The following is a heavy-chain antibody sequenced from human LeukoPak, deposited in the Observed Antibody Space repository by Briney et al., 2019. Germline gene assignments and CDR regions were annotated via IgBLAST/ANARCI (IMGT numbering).Heavy chain of an antibody. CDR2: IIPIFGTA. Sequence: ASVKVSCKASGGTFSSYAISWVRQAPGQGLEWMGRIIPIFGTASYAQKFQGRVTITTDESTSTAYMELSSLRSEDTAVYYCASNPPRGYCTNGVCRTKEPTLYYYYMDVWGKGTTVTVSS. J-gene: IGHJ6*03. D-gene: IGHD2-8*01. CDR3: ASNPPRGYCTNGVCRTKEPTLYYYYMDV. V-gene: IGHV1-69*05. CDR1: GGTFSSYA.